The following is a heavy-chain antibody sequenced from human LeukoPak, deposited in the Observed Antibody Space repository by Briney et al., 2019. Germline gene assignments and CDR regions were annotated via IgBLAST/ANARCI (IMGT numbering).Heavy chain of an antibody. V-gene: IGHV3-66*02. Sequence: PGGSLRLSCAASGFTVSSNYMSWVRQAPGKGLEWVSVIYSGGSTYYADSVKGRFTISRDNSKNTLYLQMNSLRAEDTAVYYCARDSSSSGGYYYGMDVWGQGTTVTASS. J-gene: IGHJ6*02. CDR1: GFTVSSNY. CDR2: IYSGGST. CDR3: ARDSSSSGGYYYGMDV. D-gene: IGHD6-6*01.